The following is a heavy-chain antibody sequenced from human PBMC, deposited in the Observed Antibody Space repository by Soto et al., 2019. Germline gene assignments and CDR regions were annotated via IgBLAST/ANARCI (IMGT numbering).Heavy chain of an antibody. V-gene: IGHV3-33*01. Sequence: GESLKISCAASGFTFSSYGMHWVRQAPGKGLEWVAVIWYDGSNKYYADSVKGRFTISRDNSKNTLYLQMNSLRAEDTAVYYCARDQTGWFGESSASYYMDVWGKGTTVTVSS. CDR2: IWYDGSNK. D-gene: IGHD3-10*01. CDR3: ARDQTGWFGESSASYYMDV. J-gene: IGHJ6*03. CDR1: GFTFSSYG.